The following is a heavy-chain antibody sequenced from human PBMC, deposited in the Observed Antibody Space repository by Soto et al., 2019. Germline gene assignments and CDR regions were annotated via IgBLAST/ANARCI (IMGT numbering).Heavy chain of an antibody. J-gene: IGHJ5*02. Sequence: EVQLVESGGGLVKPGGSLRLSCAASGFTFSNAWMSWVRQAPGKGLEWVGRIKSKTDGGTTDYAAPVKGRFTISRDDSKNTLYLQMNSLKTEDTAVYYCTTVDRGYCVRAANTNHWGQGTLVTVSS. V-gene: IGHV3-15*01. D-gene: IGHD5-12*01. CDR3: TTVDRGYCVRAANTNH. CDR2: IKSKTDGGTT. CDR1: GFTFSNAW.